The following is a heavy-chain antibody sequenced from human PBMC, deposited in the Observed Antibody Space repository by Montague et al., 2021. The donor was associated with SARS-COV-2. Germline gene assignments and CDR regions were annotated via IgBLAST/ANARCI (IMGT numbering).Heavy chain of an antibody. CDR3: ASELADYGDFDY. Sequence: SLRLSCAASGFTFSSYAMHWVRQAPGKGLEWVAVISYDGSNKYYADSVKGRFTISRDNSKNTLYLQMNSLRAEDTAVYYCASELADYGDFDYWGQGTTVTVPS. CDR1: GFTFSSYA. J-gene: IGHJ4*03. CDR2: ISYDGSNK. V-gene: IGHV3-30-3*01. D-gene: IGHD4-17*01.